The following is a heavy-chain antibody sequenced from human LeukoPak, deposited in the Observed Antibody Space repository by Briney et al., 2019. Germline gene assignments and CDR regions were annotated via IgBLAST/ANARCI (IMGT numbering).Heavy chain of an antibody. Sequence: SETLSLTCTVSGGSISSSSDYWGWIRQPPGKGLEWIGSIYYSGSTYYNPSLKSRVTISVDTSKNQFSLKLSSVTAADTAVYYCARQAGTLLDYFDYWGQGTLVTVSS. CDR3: ARQAGTLLDYFDY. CDR2: IYYSGST. V-gene: IGHV4-39*01. CDR1: GGSISSSSDY. J-gene: IGHJ4*02. D-gene: IGHD6-19*01.